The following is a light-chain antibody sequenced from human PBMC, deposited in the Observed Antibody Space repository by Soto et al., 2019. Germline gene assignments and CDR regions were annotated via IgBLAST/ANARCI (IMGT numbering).Light chain of an antibody. CDR2: RTS. CDR1: TGAVTSDYY. J-gene: IGLJ3*02. CDR3: VLLYGGAWV. Sequence: QAVVTQEPSLTVSPGGTVTLTCALTTGAVTSDYYPNWSQRKPGQALRTLIYRTSNKHSWTPARFSGSLLGGKAALTLSGVQPEDEADYYCVLLYGGAWVFGGGTKVTVL. V-gene: IGLV7-43*01.